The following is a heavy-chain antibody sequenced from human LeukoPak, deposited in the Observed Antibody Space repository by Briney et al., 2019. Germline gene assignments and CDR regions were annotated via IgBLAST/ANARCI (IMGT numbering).Heavy chain of an antibody. Sequence: SETLSLTCAVYGGSFNGYYWSWIRQPPGKGLEWIGEINHSGSTNYNPSLKSRVTISVDTSKNQFSLKLSSVTAADTAVYYCARGAVSGSSWRKLDYWGQGTLVTVSS. CDR1: GGSFNGYY. V-gene: IGHV4-34*01. D-gene: IGHD6-13*01. CDR2: INHSGST. CDR3: ARGAVSGSSWRKLDY. J-gene: IGHJ4*02.